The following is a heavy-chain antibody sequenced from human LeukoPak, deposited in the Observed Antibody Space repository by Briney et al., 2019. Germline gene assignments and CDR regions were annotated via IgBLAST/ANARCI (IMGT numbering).Heavy chain of an antibody. CDR3: ARVRSGYDSSGYYFDY. Sequence: SVKVSCKASGGTFSSYAISWVRQAPGQELEWVGGVIPNFGPANYAQKFQDRVTIPTDESTSTAYMELRSLRSEDTAVHYCARVRSGYDSSGYYFDYWGQGTLVTVSS. J-gene: IGHJ4*02. V-gene: IGHV1-69*05. D-gene: IGHD3-22*01. CDR2: VIPNFGPA. CDR1: GGTFSSYA.